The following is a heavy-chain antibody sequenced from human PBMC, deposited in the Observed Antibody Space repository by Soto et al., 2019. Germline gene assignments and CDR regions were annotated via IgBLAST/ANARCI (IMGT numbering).Heavy chain of an antibody. CDR2: IYYSGST. J-gene: IGHJ5*02. CDR3: ARDSGGYSYGRDENWFDP. V-gene: IGHV4-31*03. Sequence: LSLTCTVSGGSISSVGYYWSWIRQHRGKGLEWIGNIYYSGSTYYNPSLKSRVTISVDTSKNQFSLKLGSVTTADTAVYYCARDSGGYSYGRDENWFDPWGQGTLVTVSS. D-gene: IGHD5-18*01. CDR1: GGSISSVGYY.